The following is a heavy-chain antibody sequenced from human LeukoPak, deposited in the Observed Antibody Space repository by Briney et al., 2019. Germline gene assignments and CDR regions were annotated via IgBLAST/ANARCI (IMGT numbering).Heavy chain of an antibody. CDR1: GFTFSNYG. CDR3: AKDGERATITGDAAFDI. J-gene: IGHJ3*02. CDR2: IRHHGGNV. Sequence: GGSLRLSCGASGFTFSNYGMHWFRQAPGKGLEWVAFIRHHGGNVYYADSVKGRFTISRENSKNTLYLQMNSLRAEDTAVYYCAKDGERATITGDAAFDIWGQGTMVTVS. V-gene: IGHV3-30*02. D-gene: IGHD5-24*01.